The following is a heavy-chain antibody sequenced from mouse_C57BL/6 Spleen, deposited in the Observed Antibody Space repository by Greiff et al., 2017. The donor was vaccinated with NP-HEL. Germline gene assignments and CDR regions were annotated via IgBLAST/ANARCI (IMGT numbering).Heavy chain of an antibody. V-gene: IGHV1-64*01. J-gene: IGHJ1*03. Sequence: QVQLQQPGAELVKPGASVKLSCKASGYTFTSYWMHWVKQRPGQGLEWIGMIHPNSGSTNYNEKFKSKATLTVDKSSSTASMQRSSLTSEASAVYYCARSGYSNRYFDVWGTGTTVTVSS. CDR1: GYTFTSYW. CDR2: IHPNSGST. D-gene: IGHD2-5*01. CDR3: ARSGYSNRYFDV.